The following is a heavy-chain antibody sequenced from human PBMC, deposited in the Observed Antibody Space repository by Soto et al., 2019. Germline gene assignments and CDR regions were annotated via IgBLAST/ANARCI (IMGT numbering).Heavy chain of an antibody. J-gene: IGHJ4*02. CDR2: FDPEDGET. CDR3: ATGILAARLRSFAY. CDR1: GYTLTELS. V-gene: IGHV1-24*01. D-gene: IGHD6-6*01. Sequence: ASVKVSCKVSGYTLTELSMHWVRQAPGKGLEWMGGFDPEDGETIYAQKFQGRVTMTEGTSTDTAYMELSSLRSEDTAVYYCATGILAARLRSFAYWGQGTLVTVSS.